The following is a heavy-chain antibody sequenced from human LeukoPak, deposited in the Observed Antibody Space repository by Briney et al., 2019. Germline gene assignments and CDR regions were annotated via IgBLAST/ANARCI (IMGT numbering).Heavy chain of an antibody. D-gene: IGHD3-3*01. CDR3: ARSRVHDFWSGYPFDP. V-gene: IGHV3-74*01. CDR1: GFTFSSYV. CDR2: ISHDGFI. Sequence: GGSLRLSCETAGFTFSSYVMHWVRRTPGKGLVWVSRISHDGFISYADSVKGRFTISRDNAKNTLILQMNSLRAEDTAVYYCARSRVHDFWSGYPFDPWGQGTLVTVSS. J-gene: IGHJ5*02.